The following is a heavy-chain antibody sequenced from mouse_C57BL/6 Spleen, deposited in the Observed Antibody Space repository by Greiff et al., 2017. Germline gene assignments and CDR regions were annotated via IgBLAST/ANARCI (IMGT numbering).Heavy chain of an antibody. D-gene: IGHD2-3*01. CDR3: ARGLLGAMEY. V-gene: IGHV1-82*01. J-gene: IGHJ4*01. Sequence: VQLQQSGPELVKPGASVKISCKASGYAFSSSWMNWVKQRPGQGLEWIGRIYPGDGDTNYNGKFKGKATLTADKSSSTAYMQLSSLTSEDSAVYFCARGLLGAMEYWGQGTSVT. CDR1: GYAFSSSW. CDR2: IYPGDGDT.